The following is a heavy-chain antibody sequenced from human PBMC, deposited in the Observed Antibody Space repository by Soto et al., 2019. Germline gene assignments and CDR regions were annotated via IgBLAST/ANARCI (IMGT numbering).Heavy chain of an antibody. V-gene: IGHV3-33*01. CDR1: GFTFSTYG. Sequence: QAQLVESGGGVVQPGRSLRLTCAASGFTFSTYGMHWVRQAPGKGLEWVSVIWYDGSYKFYADSVKGRFTISRDNSKNTLYLEMISLRAEDTAVYYCARARYYDSSGYYSAFDYWGQGTLVTVSS. D-gene: IGHD3-22*01. CDR3: ARARYYDSSGYYSAFDY. J-gene: IGHJ4*02. CDR2: IWYDGSYK.